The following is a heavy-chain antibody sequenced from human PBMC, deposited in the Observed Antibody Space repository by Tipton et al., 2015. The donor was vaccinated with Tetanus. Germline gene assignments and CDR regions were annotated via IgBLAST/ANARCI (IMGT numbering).Heavy chain of an antibody. CDR3: ASLPKHWLAPRGAP. J-gene: IGHJ5*02. CDR1: GRSFSGNY. Sequence: TLSLTCDVSGRSFSGNYWSWIRQSPGKGLEWIGEINHRGGTMYNPSLKSRVTISGDTSKNQFSLNLTSVTAADTAIYYCASLPKHWLAPRGAPWGQGTLVTVSS. D-gene: IGHD6-19*01. V-gene: IGHV4-34*01. CDR2: INHRGGT.